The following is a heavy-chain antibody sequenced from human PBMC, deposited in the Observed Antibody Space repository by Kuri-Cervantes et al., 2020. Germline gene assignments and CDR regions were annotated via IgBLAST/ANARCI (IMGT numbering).Heavy chain of an antibody. J-gene: IGHJ3*02. D-gene: IGHD2-15*01. CDR3: ARGHCSGGSCYSFGAFDI. CDR1: GFTFSSYS. V-gene: IGHV3-21*03. Sequence: LKISCAASGFTFSSYSMNWVRQAPGKGLEWVSSISSSSSYIYYADSVKGRFTISRDNAKNSLYLQMNSLRAEDTAVYYCARGHCSGGSCYSFGAFDIWGQGTMVTVSS. CDR2: ISSSSSYI.